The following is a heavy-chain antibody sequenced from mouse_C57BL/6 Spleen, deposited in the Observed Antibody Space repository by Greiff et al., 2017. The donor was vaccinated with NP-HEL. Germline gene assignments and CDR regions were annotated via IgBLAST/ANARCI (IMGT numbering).Heavy chain of an antibody. D-gene: IGHD2-4*01. J-gene: IGHJ3*01. V-gene: IGHV1-15*01. Sequence: VQLQQSGAELVRPGASVTLSCKASGYTFTDYEMHWVKQTPVHGLEWIGAIDPETGGTAYNQKFKGKAILTADKSSSTAYMELRSLTSEDSAVYYCTSYYDDDRTWFAYWGQGTLVTVSA. CDR2: IDPETGGT. CDR1: GYTFTDYE. CDR3: TSYYDDDRTWFAY.